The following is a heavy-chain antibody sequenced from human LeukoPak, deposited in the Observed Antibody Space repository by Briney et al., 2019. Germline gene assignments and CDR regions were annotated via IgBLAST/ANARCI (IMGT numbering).Heavy chain of an antibody. D-gene: IGHD2-15*01. Sequence: GASVKVSCKASGYTFTGYYMHWVRQAPGQGLEWMGWINPNSGGTNYAQKFQGRVTMTRDTSISTAYMELSRLRSDDTAVYYCARWGYCSGGSCGVWFDPWGQGTLVTVSS. CDR1: GYTFTGYY. CDR3: ARWGYCSGGSCGVWFDP. J-gene: IGHJ5*02. CDR2: INPNSGGT. V-gene: IGHV1-2*02.